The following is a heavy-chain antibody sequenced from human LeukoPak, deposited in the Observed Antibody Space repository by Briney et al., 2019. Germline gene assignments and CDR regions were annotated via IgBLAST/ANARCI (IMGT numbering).Heavy chain of an antibody. J-gene: IGHJ4*02. CDR2: VNTDGRST. CDR3: VRDVWGDRDSYFDQ. CDR1: GFTFSSYW. V-gene: IGHV3-74*01. Sequence: GGSLRLSCAASGFTFSSYWMHWVRQAPGKGLVWVSRVNTDGRSTSYGDSAKGRFTISRDNAKNTLYMQMNSLRAEDTAVYYCVRDVWGDRDSYFDQWGQGTLVTVST. D-gene: IGHD2-21*01.